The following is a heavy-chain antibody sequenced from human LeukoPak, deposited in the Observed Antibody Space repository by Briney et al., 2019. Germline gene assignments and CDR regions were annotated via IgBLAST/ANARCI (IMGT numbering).Heavy chain of an antibody. D-gene: IGHD6-19*01. V-gene: IGHV1-2*06. CDR3: ARASSGWYDIDS. CDR1: GYTFTGYY. Sequence: ASVKVSCKASGYTFTGYYMHWVRQAPGQGLEWMGRINPKSGGTNYAQKFQGRVTITRETAISTAYMELSRLTSDDTAVYYCARASSGWYDIDSWGQGTLVNVSS. CDR2: INPKSGGT. J-gene: IGHJ4*02.